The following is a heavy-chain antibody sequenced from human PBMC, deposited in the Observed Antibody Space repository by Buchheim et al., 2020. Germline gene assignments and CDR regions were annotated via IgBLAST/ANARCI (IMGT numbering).Heavy chain of an antibody. J-gene: IGHJ4*02. D-gene: IGHD3-16*02. V-gene: IGHV3-48*03. CDR2: ICSSGSTI. CDR3: ARASQTYDYIWGSYRSTIDD. CDR1: GFTFSSYE. Sequence: EVQLVESGGGLVQPGGSLRLSCAASGFTFSSYEMNWVRQAPGKGLEWVSYICSSGSTIYYADSVKGRFTISRDNAKNSLYLQMNSLRAEDTAVYYCARASQTYDYIWGSYRSTIDDWGQGTL.